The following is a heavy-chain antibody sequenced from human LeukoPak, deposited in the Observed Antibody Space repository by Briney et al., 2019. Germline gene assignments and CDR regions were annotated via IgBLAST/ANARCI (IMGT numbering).Heavy chain of an antibody. V-gene: IGHV1-69*05. J-gene: IGHJ4*02. Sequence: SVKVSCKASGGTFSSYAISWVRQAPGQGLEWMGGIIPIFGTANYAQKFQGRVTITRDTSASTAYMELSSLRSEDMAVYYCARARGYSGSYYLRKPLDYWGQGTLVTVSS. D-gene: IGHD1-26*01. CDR2: IIPIFGTA. CDR3: ARARGYSGSYYLRKPLDY. CDR1: GGTFSSYA.